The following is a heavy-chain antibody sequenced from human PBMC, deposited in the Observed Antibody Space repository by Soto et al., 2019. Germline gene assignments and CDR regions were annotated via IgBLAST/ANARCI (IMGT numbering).Heavy chain of an antibody. CDR2: ISWNSGYI. CDR3: AKDRDYDILTGVDAFDI. D-gene: IGHD3-9*01. Sequence: EVQLMESGGGLVQTGRSLRLSCAASGFTFDDYAMHWVRQVPGKGLEWVSGISWNSGYIGYADSVKARFTISRDNAKNSRYLQMNSLRAEDTALYYCAKDRDYDILTGVDAFDIWGQGTMVTVSS. V-gene: IGHV3-9*01. CDR1: GFTFDDYA. J-gene: IGHJ3*02.